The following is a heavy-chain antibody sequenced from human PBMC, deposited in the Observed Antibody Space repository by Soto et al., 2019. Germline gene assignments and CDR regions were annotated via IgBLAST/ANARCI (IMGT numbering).Heavy chain of an antibody. Sequence: PWGSLRLSCAASGFTFSSYAMSWVRQAPGKGLEWVSAISGSGGSTYYADSVKGRFTISRDNSKNTLYLQMNSLRAEDTAVYYCAKDTYGSGSYSLRVTNVMDVWGQGTTVTVSS. CDR3: AKDTYGSGSYSLRVTNVMDV. CDR1: GFTFSSYA. D-gene: IGHD3-10*01. CDR2: ISGSGGST. V-gene: IGHV3-23*01. J-gene: IGHJ6*02.